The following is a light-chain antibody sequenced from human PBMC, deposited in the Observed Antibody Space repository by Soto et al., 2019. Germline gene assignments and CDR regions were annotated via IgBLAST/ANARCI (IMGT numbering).Light chain of an antibody. CDR3: QAWDSSTVV. J-gene: IGLJ2*01. V-gene: IGLV3-1*01. CDR2: QDS. Sequence: SYELTQPPSVSVSPGQTASLTCSGDKLGDKYACWYQQKPGQSPVLIIYQDSQRPSGIPERFSGSNSGNTATLTISGTQAMDAADYYCQAWDSSTVVFGGGTKLTVL. CDR1: KLGDKY.